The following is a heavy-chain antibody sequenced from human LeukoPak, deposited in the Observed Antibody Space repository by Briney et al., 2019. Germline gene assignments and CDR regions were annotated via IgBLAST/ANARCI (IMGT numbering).Heavy chain of an antibody. Sequence: ASVKVSCKASGYTFTSYYVHWVRQAPGQGLEWMGIINPNGGGTTYAQMFQGRVTVTRATSTNTVYMELSGLRSEDTAVYYCARDVGGGPFFDYWGQGTLVTVSS. CDR3: ARDVGGGPFFDY. CDR1: GYTFTSYY. D-gene: IGHD2-15*01. J-gene: IGHJ4*02. CDR2: INPNGGGT. V-gene: IGHV1-46*01.